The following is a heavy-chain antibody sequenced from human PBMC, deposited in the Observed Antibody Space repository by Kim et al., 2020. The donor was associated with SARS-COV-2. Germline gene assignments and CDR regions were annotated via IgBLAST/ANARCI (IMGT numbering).Heavy chain of an antibody. V-gene: IGHV3-30*18. D-gene: IGHD6-13*01. CDR2: ISYDGSNK. CDR3: AKVGAAAGIWDAYYYYGMDV. J-gene: IGHJ6*02. CDR1: GFTFSSYG. Sequence: GRSLRLSCAASGFTFSSYGMHWVRQAPGKGLEWVAVISYDGSNKYYADSVKGRFTISRDNSKNTLYLQMNSLRAEDTAVYYCAKVGAAAGIWDAYYYYGMDVWGQGTTVTVSS.